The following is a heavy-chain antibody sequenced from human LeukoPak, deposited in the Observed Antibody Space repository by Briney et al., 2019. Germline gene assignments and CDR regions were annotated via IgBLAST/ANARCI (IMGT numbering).Heavy chain of an antibody. D-gene: IGHD3-16*01. Sequence: GGSLRLSCAAPGFTFSSYGMHWVRQAPGKGLEWVAFIRYDGSNKYYADSVKGRFTISRDNSKNTLYLQMNSLRAEDMAVYYCAKDGGQGADYWGQGTLVTVSS. CDR1: GFTFSSYG. V-gene: IGHV3-30*02. CDR3: AKDGGQGADY. J-gene: IGHJ4*02. CDR2: IRYDGSNK.